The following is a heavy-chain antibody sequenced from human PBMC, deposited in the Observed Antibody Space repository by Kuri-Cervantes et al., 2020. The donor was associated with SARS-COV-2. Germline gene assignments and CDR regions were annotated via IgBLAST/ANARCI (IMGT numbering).Heavy chain of an antibody. CDR2: ISYDGSNK. Sequence: LSLTCAASGFTFSSYSMNWVRQAPGKGLEWVAVISYDGSNKYYADSVKGRFTISRDNSKNTLYLQMNSLRAEDTAVYYCAKPHYSKAYYYYGMDVWGQGTTVTVSS. CDR3: AKPHYSKAYYYYGMDV. J-gene: IGHJ6*02. V-gene: IGHV3-30*18. CDR1: GFTFSSYS. D-gene: IGHD4-11*01.